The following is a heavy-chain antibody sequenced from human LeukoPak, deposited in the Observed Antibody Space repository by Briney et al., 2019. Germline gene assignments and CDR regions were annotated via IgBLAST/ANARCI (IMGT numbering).Heavy chain of an antibody. V-gene: IGHV3-53*01. CDR1: GFTVSSNY. CDR3: AGRGYCSGGNCYGAFDI. D-gene: IGHD2-15*01. J-gene: IGHJ3*02. Sequence: PGGSLRLSCAASGFTVSSNYMSWVRQAPGKGLEWVSGIYSGGSMYYADSVKGRFTISRDSSKNTLYLQMNSLRVEDTAVYYCAGRGYCSGGNCYGAFDIWGQGTMVTVSS. CDR2: IYSGGSM.